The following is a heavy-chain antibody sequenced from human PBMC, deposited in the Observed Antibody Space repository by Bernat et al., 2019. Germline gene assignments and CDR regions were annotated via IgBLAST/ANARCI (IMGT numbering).Heavy chain of an antibody. J-gene: IGHJ4*02. CDR2: MYGDGRA. Sequence: EMQLVESGGGLVQPGGSLRLSCAASGFGVSTNYMNWVRQAPGKGLEWVSVMYGDGRAFYADSVKGRFTISRDNAKNSLYLQMNSLRAEDTAVYYCATLYGDFLPYWGQGTLVTVSS. V-gene: IGHV3-53*01. CDR1: GFGVSTNY. D-gene: IGHD4-17*01. CDR3: ATLYGDFLPY.